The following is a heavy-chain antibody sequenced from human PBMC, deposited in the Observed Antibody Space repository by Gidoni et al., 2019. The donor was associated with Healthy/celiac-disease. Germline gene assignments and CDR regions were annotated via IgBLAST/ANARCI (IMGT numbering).Heavy chain of an antibody. CDR1: GGSISSCDYY. J-gene: IGHJ6*04. D-gene: IGHD2-2*01. CDR3: ARVGYCSSTSCPGAIDV. Sequence: QVQLQESGPGLVKPSQTLSLTCTVSGGSISSCDYYWSWIRQPPGQGLAWIGYIFYSGSTYYNPSLKSRVTISVDTSKNQFSLKLSSVTAADTAVYYCARVGYCSSTSCPGAIDVWGKGTTVTVSS. CDR2: IFYSGST. V-gene: IGHV4-30-4*01.